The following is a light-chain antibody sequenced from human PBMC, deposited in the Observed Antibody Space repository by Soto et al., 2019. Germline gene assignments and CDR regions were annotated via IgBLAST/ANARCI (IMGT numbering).Light chain of an antibody. Sequence: DIEMTQAPSYVSASVGDRVTLTCLASQGISSWLAWYQQKPGKAHKILVYAASSLQSGVPSRFSGSGSGTDFTLTISSLQPEESATYYGQQANSFPQTCGQRTKVDIK. CDR3: QQANSFPQT. CDR2: AAS. CDR1: QGISSW. V-gene: IGKV1-12*01. J-gene: IGKJ1*01.